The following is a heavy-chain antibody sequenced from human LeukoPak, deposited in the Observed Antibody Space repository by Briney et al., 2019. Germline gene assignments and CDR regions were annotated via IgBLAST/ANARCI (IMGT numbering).Heavy chain of an antibody. J-gene: IGHJ6*03. Sequence: SETLSLTCAVYGGSFSGYYWSWIRQPPGKGLEWIGEINHSGSTNYNPSLKSRVTISVDTSKNQFSLKLSSVTAADTAVYYCARPSYGHYYYMDVWGKGTTVTISS. CDR3: ARPSYGHYYYMDV. CDR2: INHSGST. CDR1: GGSFSGYY. D-gene: IGHD2/OR15-2a*01. V-gene: IGHV4-34*01.